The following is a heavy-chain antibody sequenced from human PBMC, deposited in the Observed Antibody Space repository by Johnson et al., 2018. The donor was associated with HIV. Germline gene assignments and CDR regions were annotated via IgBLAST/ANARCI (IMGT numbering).Heavy chain of an antibody. CDR2: IDSGGST. CDR3: ARAGYSYGLGAFDI. Sequence: VQLVESGGGLVQPGGSLRLSCAASGLSVSSNYMTWVRQGPGKGLEWVSVIDSGGSTGYADSVKGRFTISRDNAKNSLYLQMNSLRAEDTALYYCARAGYSYGLGAFDIWGQGTMVTVSS. V-gene: IGHV3-66*01. J-gene: IGHJ3*02. CDR1: GLSVSSNY. D-gene: IGHD5-18*01.